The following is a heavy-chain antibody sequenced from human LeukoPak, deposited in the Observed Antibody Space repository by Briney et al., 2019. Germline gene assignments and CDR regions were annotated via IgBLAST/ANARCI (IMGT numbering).Heavy chain of an antibody. D-gene: IGHD2-15*01. CDR3: AREGLRYCSGGSCYSDY. J-gene: IGHJ4*02. CDR2: ISYDGSNK. Sequence: PGRPLRLSCAASGFTFSSYAMHWVRQAPGKGLEWVAVISYDGSNKYYADSVKGRFTISRDNSKNTLYLQMNSLRAEDTAVYYCAREGLRYCSGGSCYSDYWGQGTLVTVSS. V-gene: IGHV3-30*01. CDR1: GFTFSSYA.